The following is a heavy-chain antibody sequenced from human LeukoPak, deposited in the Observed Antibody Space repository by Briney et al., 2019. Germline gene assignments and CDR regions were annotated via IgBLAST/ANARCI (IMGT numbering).Heavy chain of an antibody. Sequence: GGSLRLSCSASGFTFSSYAMHWVRQAPGKGLEYVSTISSNGDSTYYADSVTGRFTISRDNAKNSLYLQMNSLRAEDTAVYYCARLYSYGHDYWGQGTLVTVSS. CDR1: GFTFSSYA. CDR2: ISSNGDST. V-gene: IGHV3-64*04. J-gene: IGHJ4*02. CDR3: ARLYSYGHDY. D-gene: IGHD5-18*01.